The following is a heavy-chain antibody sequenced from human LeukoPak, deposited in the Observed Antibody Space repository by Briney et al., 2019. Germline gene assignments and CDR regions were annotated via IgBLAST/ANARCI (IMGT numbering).Heavy chain of an antibody. CDR2: T. CDR1: NGSFSNYY. CDR3: ARGGGNYLFFCDRGRLDP. D-gene: IGHD2-15*01. Sequence: SETLSLTCAVNNGSFSNYYWTWIRQSPGKGLQWIGETNYNPSLESRLTLSMDESKNHLSLTLTSVTAADTALYFCARGGGNYLFFCDRGRLDPWGQGTLVTVSS. J-gene: IGHJ5*02. V-gene: IGHV4-34*01.